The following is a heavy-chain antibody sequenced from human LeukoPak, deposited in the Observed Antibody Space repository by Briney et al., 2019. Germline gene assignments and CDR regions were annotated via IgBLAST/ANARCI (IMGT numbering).Heavy chain of an antibody. V-gene: IGHV4-59*01. Sequence: PSETLSLTCTVSGGSISSYYWSWIRQPPGKGLEWIGYIYYSGSTNYNPSLKSRVTISVDTSRNQFSLKLSSVTAADTAVYYCARGGAVRNGMDVWGQGTTVTVSS. J-gene: IGHJ6*02. CDR2: IYYSGST. D-gene: IGHD3-16*01. CDR1: GGSISSYY. CDR3: ARGGAVRNGMDV.